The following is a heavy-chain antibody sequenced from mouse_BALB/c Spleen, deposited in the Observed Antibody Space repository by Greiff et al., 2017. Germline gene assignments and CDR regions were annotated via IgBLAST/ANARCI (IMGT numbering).Heavy chain of an antibody. CDR2: ISNGGGST. V-gene: IGHV5-12-2*01. J-gene: IGHJ4*01. D-gene: IGHD1-1*01. CDR3: ASRFTTDAMDY. CDR1: GFTFSSYT. Sequence: EVKLVESGGGLVQPGGSLKLSCAASGFTFSSYTMSWVRQTPEKRLEWVAYISNGGGSTYYPDTVKGRFTISRDNAKNTLYLQMSSLKSEDTAMYYCASRFTTDAMDYWGQGTSVTVSS.